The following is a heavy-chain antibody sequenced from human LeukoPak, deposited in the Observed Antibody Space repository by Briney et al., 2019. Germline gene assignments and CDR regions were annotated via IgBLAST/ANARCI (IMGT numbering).Heavy chain of an antibody. CDR1: GFTVSSNY. D-gene: IGHD3-22*01. CDR3: ARTPWYFDSSGYSGVDY. Sequence: PGGSLRLSCAASGFTVSSNYMSWVRQAPGKGLEWVSVIYSGGSTYYADSVKGRFTISRDNSKNTLYLQMNSLRAEDTAVYYCARTPWYFDSSGYSGVDYWGQGILVTVSS. CDR2: IYSGGST. J-gene: IGHJ4*02. V-gene: IGHV3-66*01.